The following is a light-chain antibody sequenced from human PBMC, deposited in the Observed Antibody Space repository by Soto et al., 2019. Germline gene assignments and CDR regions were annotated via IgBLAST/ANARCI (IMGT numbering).Light chain of an antibody. Sequence: SVLTQPPSASASPGQSVTISCTGTSSDVGGYNYVSWYQQHPGKAPKLMIYDVSKRPSGVPDRFSGSKSGNTASLTISGLQAEDEADYYCCSYAGSFYVFGTGTKVTVL. CDR3: CSYAGSFYV. CDR2: DVS. CDR1: SSDVGGYNY. V-gene: IGLV2-8*01. J-gene: IGLJ1*01.